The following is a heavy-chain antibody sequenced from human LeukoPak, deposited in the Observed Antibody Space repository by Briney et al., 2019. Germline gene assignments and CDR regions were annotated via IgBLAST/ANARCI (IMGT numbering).Heavy chain of an antibody. CDR3: ANSLWELLNNYAFDI. V-gene: IGHV1-69*05. CDR2: IIPIFGTA. J-gene: IGHJ3*02. D-gene: IGHD1-26*01. Sequence: SVKVSCKASGGTFSSYAISWVRQAPGQGLEWMGGIIPIFGTANYAQKLQGRVTITTDESTSTAYMELSSLRSEDTAVYYCANSLWELLNNYAFDIWGQGTMVTVSS. CDR1: GGTFSSYA.